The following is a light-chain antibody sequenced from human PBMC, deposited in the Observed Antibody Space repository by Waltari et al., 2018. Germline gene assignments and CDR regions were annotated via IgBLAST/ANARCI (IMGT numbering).Light chain of an antibody. V-gene: IGLV1-47*01. CDR2: RNT. CDR3: AAWDDSLSGRGV. Sequence: QSVLTQPPSASGTPGQRVTISCSGSSSNIGSNSVYWYQQLPGTAPKLRIYRNTKRPAGVPDRFSGAKSGTSASLAISGRRSEDEADYYCAAWDDSLSGRGVFGGGTKLTVL. J-gene: IGLJ3*02. CDR1: SSNIGSNS.